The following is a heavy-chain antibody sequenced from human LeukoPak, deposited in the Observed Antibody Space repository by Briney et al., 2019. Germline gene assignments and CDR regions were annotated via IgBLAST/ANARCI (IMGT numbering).Heavy chain of an antibody. CDR1: GYTFTNYG. CDR3: ARDLVDGVGAPGAY. CDR2: INTYNGNT. Sequence: GASVKVSCKASGYTFTNYGIPCMRQAPGQGLEWMGWINTYNGNTNYAQKLQGRVTITTDTSTSTAYMELRSLRSDDTAVFYCARDLVDGVGAPGAYWGQGALVTVSS. J-gene: IGHJ4*02. V-gene: IGHV1-18*01. D-gene: IGHD1-26*01.